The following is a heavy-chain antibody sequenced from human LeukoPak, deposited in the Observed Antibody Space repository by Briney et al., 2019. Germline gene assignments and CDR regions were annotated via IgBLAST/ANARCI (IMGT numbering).Heavy chain of an antibody. D-gene: IGHD5-24*01. CDR1: GFTVGSTY. J-gene: IGHJ6*02. V-gene: IGHV3-66*01. CDR3: ARDQRESNYYYYGMDV. CDR2: IYSSGST. Sequence: GGSPRLSCEISGFTVGSTYMSWVRQAPGKGLEWISVIYSSGSTYYEDSVKGRFTISRDNAKNSLYLQMNSLRAEDTAVYYCARDQRESNYYYYGMDVWGQGTTVTVSS.